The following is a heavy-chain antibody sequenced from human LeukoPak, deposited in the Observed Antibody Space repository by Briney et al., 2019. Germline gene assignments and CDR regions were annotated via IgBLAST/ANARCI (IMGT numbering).Heavy chain of an antibody. Sequence: GGSLRLSCAASGFTFSSYWMSWVRQAPGNGLEWVANIKQDGSEKYYVDSVKGRFTISRDNAKNSLYLQMNSLRAEDTAVYYCATEVGFGEYNWFDPWGQGTLVTVSS. CDR3: ATEVGFGEYNWFDP. CDR1: GFTFSSYW. V-gene: IGHV3-7*01. CDR2: IKQDGSEK. D-gene: IGHD3-10*01. J-gene: IGHJ5*02.